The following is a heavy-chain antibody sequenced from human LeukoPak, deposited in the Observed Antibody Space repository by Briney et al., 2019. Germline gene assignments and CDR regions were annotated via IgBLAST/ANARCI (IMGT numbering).Heavy chain of an antibody. CDR1: GGSFSGYY. D-gene: IGHD3-16*01. Sequence: PSETLSLTCAVYGGSFSGYYWSWIRRPPGKGLEWIGEINHSGSTNYNPSLKSRVTISVDTSKNQFSLKLSSVTAADTAVYYCARGRRGGWFDPWGQGTLVTVSS. CDR2: INHSGST. J-gene: IGHJ5*02. V-gene: IGHV4-34*01. CDR3: ARGRRGGWFDP.